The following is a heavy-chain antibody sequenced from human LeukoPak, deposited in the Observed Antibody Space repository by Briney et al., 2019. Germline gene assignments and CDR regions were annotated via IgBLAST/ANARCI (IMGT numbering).Heavy chain of an antibody. CDR2: INADSGNT. J-gene: IGHJ5*02. Sequence: ASVKVSCKASGYTFTEYAMHWVRLAPGHGLEWMGWINADSGNTESSQRFQGRLSITWDTSATTAYMELSSLRSEDTAVYYCARRGTGEWFDPWGQGTLVTVSS. V-gene: IGHV1-3*01. CDR3: ARRGTGEWFDP. D-gene: IGHD7-27*01. CDR1: GYTFTEYA.